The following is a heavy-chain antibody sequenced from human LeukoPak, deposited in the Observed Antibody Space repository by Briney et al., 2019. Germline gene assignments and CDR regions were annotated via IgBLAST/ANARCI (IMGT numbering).Heavy chain of an antibody. Sequence: PGGPLRLSCATSGFTFSSIWMSWVRQAPGKGLEWVANIKHDGSETNYVDSVKGRFTISRDNAKNSLHLQMNSLRVEDTAVYYCAKNGGPHGMDVWGQGTTVTVSS. J-gene: IGHJ6*02. CDR3: AKNGGPHGMDV. CDR1: GFTFSSIW. CDR2: IKHDGSET. D-gene: IGHD3-16*01. V-gene: IGHV3-7*02.